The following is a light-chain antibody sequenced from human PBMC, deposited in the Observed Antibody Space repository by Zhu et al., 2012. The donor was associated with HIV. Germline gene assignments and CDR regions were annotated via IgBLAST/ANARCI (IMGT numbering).Light chain of an antibody. Sequence: EIVLTQSPGTLSLSPGEGATLSCRASQSVSSTYLAWYQQKPGQAPRLLIFGASNRATGIPDRFSGSGSGTDFTLTISRLEPEDSAVYYCQQYLTLITFGQGTRVEIK. V-gene: IGKV3-20*01. CDR2: GAS. CDR3: QQYLTLIT. J-gene: IGKJ5*01. CDR1: QSVSSTY.